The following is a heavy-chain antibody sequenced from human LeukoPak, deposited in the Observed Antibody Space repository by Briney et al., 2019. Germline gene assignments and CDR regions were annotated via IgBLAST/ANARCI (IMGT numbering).Heavy chain of an antibody. Sequence: GASVKVSCKASGYTFTSYGISWVRQAPGQGLEWMGWISAYNGNTNYAQKLQGRVTTTTDTSTSTAYMELRSLRSDDTAVYYCARIDDSSWYKGPFQHWGQGTLVTVSS. D-gene: IGHD6-13*01. CDR1: GYTFTSYG. V-gene: IGHV1-18*01. J-gene: IGHJ1*01. CDR3: ARIDDSSWYKGPFQH. CDR2: ISAYNGNT.